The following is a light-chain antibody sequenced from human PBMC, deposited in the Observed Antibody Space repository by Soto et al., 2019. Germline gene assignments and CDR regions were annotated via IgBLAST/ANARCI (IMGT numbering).Light chain of an antibody. CDR2: EVT. V-gene: IGLV2-14*01. Sequence: QSVLTQPASVSGSPGQSSTISCTGTTSDFGFYNYVSWYQHHPGKAPKLLIYEVTNRHSGVSNRFSGSKSGNTASLTISGLQAEDEADYYCSSYTSSTDYVFGTGTKLTVL. J-gene: IGLJ1*01. CDR1: TSDFGFYNY. CDR3: SSYTSSTDYV.